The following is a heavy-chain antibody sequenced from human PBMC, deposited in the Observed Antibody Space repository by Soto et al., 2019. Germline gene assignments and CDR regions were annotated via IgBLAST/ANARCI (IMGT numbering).Heavy chain of an antibody. CDR2: IYYSGST. J-gene: IGHJ5*02. D-gene: IGHD6-13*01. V-gene: IGHV4-59*01. Sequence: PSETLSLTCTVSGGSISSYYWSWIRQPPGKGLEWIGYIYYSGSTNYNPSLKSRVTISVDTSKNQFSLKLSSVTAADTAVYYCARASDEITIAAAGTFYYWFDPWGQGTLVPVSS. CDR3: ARASDEITIAAAGTFYYWFDP. CDR1: GGSISSYY.